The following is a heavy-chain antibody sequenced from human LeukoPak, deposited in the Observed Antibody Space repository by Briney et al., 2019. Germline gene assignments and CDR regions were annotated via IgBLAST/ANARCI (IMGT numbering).Heavy chain of an antibody. CDR2: IYYSGST. CDR3: ARGGYCSGGSCYSRRMVDY. D-gene: IGHD2-15*01. Sequence: ETLSLTCIVSGDSISSSSYYWSWIRQPPGKGLQWIGYIYYSGSTNYNPSLKSRVTISVDTSKNQFSLKLSSVTAADTAVYYCARGGYCSGGSCYSRRMVDYWGQGTLVTVSS. V-gene: IGHV4-61*01. CDR1: GDSISSSSYY. J-gene: IGHJ4*02.